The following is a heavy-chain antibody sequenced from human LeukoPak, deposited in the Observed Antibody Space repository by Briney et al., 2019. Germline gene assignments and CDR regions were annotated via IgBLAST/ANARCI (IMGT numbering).Heavy chain of an antibody. V-gene: IGHV3-48*03. CDR1: GFTFCSYE. Sequence: GGSLRLSCAASGFTFCSYEMNWVRQAPGKGLEWVSYISSSGSTIYYADSVKGRFTISRDNAKNTLYLQMNSLRAEDTAVYYCAKDGPQVEMATIMDYWGQGTLVTVSS. J-gene: IGHJ4*02. D-gene: IGHD5-24*01. CDR3: AKDGPQVEMATIMDY. CDR2: ISSSGSTI.